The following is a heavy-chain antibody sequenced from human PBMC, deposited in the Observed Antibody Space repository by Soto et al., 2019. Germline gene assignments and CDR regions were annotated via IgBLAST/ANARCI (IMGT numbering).Heavy chain of an antibody. Sequence: QVQLVQSGAEVKKSGASVRISCKASGYTFNRHDINWVRQATGQGPEWIGWVNPNSGNTGYAQKFQGRVTMTTDSSITTAYMDLTSLTSEDTAIYYCAREGIYGSIQDNTLDIWGQGTMVTVSS. V-gene: IGHV1-8*01. CDR3: AREGIYGSIQDNTLDI. CDR2: VNPNSGNT. CDR1: GYTFNRHD. D-gene: IGHD3-3*02. J-gene: IGHJ3*02.